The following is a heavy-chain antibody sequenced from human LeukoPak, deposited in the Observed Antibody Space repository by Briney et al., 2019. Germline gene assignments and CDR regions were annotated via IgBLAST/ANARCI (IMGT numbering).Heavy chain of an antibody. CDR1: GGTFSSYA. CDR3: ARTHCSSTSCFISSYGMDV. D-gene: IGHD2-2*01. V-gene: IGHV1-69*06. CDR2: IIPILGTA. Sequence: ASVKVSCKASGGTFSSYAISWVRQAPGQGLEWMGGIIPILGTANYAQKFQGRVTITADKSTSTAYMELSSLRSEDTAVYYCARTHCSSTSCFISSYGMDVWGKGTTVTVSS. J-gene: IGHJ6*04.